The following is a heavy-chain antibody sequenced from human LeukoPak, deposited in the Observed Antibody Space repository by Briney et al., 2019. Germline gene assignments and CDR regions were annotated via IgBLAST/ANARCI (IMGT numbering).Heavy chain of an antibody. Sequence: ASVKVSCKASGYTFTGYYMHWVRQAPGQGLEWMGWINPNSGGTNYAQKFQGRVTMTRDTSISTAYMELSRLRSEDTAVYYCARHLAAEKYYCMDVWGKGSTVTVSS. CDR1: GYTFTGYY. V-gene: IGHV1-2*02. D-gene: IGHD6-13*01. CDR3: ARHLAAEKYYCMDV. CDR2: INPNSGGT. J-gene: IGHJ6*03.